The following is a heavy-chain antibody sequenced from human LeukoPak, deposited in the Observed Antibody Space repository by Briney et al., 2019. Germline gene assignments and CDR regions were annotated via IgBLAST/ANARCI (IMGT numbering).Heavy chain of an antibody. CDR2: ISDSGTST. D-gene: IGHD2-2*01. V-gene: IGHV3-23*01. CDR1: GFTFSSYG. CDR3: DCSTTNCYDDY. J-gene: IGHJ4*02. Sequence: PGGSLRLSCAASGFTFSSYGMSWVRQAPGKGLEWVSAISDSGTSTYYADSVKGRFTISRDNSKNTLYLQMYSLRAEDTAVYYCDCSTTNCYDDYWGQGTLVTVSS.